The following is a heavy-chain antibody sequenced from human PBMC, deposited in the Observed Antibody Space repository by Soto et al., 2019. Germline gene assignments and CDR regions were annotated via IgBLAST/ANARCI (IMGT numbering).Heavy chain of an antibody. CDR1: GFTFSSYA. Sequence: GGSLRLSCAASGFTFSSYAMHWVRQAPGKGLEWVAVISYDGSNKYYADSVKGRFTISRDNSKNTLYLQMNSLRAEDTAVYYCXRDPCSGGSCYPSAFDYWGPGTLVTVSS. CDR3: XRDPCSGGSCYPSAFDY. J-gene: IGHJ4*02. V-gene: IGHV3-30-3*01. D-gene: IGHD2-15*01. CDR2: ISYDGSNK.